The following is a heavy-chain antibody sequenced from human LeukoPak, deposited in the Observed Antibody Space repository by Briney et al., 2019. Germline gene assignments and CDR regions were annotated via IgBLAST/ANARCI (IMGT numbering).Heavy chain of an antibody. CDR1: GFPLSRYA. CDR3: AKDFGYYDSGLFFDY. Sequence: GGSLRLSCAPSGFPLSRYAVSWVRQAPGKGLECVSAIRGCSGSIYSADSVKGRFTISRDNSKNTLYLQLNSLRAEDTAVYYCAKDFGYYDSGLFFDYWGQGTLVTVSS. D-gene: IGHD3-22*01. CDR2: IRGCSGSI. J-gene: IGHJ4*02. V-gene: IGHV3-23*01.